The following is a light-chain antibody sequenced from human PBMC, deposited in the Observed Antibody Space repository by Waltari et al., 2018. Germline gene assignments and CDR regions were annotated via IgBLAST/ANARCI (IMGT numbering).Light chain of an antibody. CDR3: GTWDSSLSAAV. V-gene: IGLV1-51*02. CDR2: ENN. Sequence: SVLTQPPSVSAAPGQKVTISCSGSSSNIGNNYVSWYQQRPGTAPKLLIYENNKRPSGIPDRFSGSKSGTSATLGITGLQTGDEADYYCGTWDSSLSAAVFGGGTQLTVL. J-gene: IGLJ7*01. CDR1: SSNIGNNY.